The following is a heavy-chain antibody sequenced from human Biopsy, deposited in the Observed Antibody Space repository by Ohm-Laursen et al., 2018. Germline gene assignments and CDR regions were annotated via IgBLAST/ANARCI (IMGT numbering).Heavy chain of an antibody. CDR3: TKRRTAVRPFDS. J-gene: IGHJ4*01. V-gene: IGHV3-9*01. CDR1: GFIFSGYG. CDR2: ISGSSNNI. Sequence: SLRLSCAASGFIFSGYGMHWVRQAPGKGLEWVSGISGSSNNIIYADSVRGRFTISRDNAKSSLYLEMNSLRSEDTAFYYCTKRRTAVRPFDSWGHGTLVTVSS. D-gene: IGHD6-25*01.